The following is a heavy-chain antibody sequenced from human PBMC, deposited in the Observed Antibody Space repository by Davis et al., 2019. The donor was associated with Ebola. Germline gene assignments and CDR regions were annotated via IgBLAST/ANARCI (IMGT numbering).Heavy chain of an antibody. D-gene: IGHD4-17*01. J-gene: IGHJ5*02. CDR1: GFTFDDYA. Sequence: SLKISCAASGFTFDDYAMHWVRQAPGKGLEWVSGISWNSGSIGYADSVKGRFTISRDNSKNTVYLQMNSLRPDDTATYSCAIDADFGEYGWFDPWGQGTLVIVSS. V-gene: IGHV3-9*01. CDR3: AIDADFGEYGWFDP. CDR2: ISWNSGSI.